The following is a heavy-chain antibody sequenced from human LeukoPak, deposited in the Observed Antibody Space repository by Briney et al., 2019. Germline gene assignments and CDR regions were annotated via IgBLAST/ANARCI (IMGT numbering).Heavy chain of an antibody. J-gene: IGHJ4*02. CDR1: SGSISSSSYY. CDR2: FYYGGSI. CDR3: AKRRAGFGEGEFDY. Sequence: SETLSLTCTVSSGSISSSSYYWGWIRQPPGKGLEWIGNFYYGGSIYYNPSLQSRVTMSVDTSKNQFSLKLNSVTAADTAVYYCAKRRAGFGEGEFDYWGQGTLVTVSS. D-gene: IGHD3-10*01. V-gene: IGHV4-39*07.